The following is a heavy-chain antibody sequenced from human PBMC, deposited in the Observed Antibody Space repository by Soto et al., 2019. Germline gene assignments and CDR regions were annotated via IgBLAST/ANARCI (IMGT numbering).Heavy chain of an antibody. CDR3: ARDEYSDFWSGYSYGMDV. J-gene: IGHJ6*02. Sequence: ASVKVSCKASGYTFTSYYMYWVRQAPGQGLEWMGIINPSGGSTSYAQKFQGRVTMTRDTSTSTVYMELSSLRSEDTAVYYCARDEYSDFWSGYSYGMDVWGQGTTVTVSS. D-gene: IGHD3-3*01. CDR2: INPSGGST. CDR1: GYTFTSYY. V-gene: IGHV1-46*01.